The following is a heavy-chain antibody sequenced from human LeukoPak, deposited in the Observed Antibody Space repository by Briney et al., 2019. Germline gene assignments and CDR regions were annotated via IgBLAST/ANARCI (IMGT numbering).Heavy chain of an antibody. Sequence: SETLSLTCTVSGGSISNGDYYWTWVRQPPGRGLEWIGYISYNEITDYNPSLKSRLTMSVDTSKNPFSLWLNAVTVADTAVYFCARESVMRDAFDIWGQGTMVTVSS. CDR3: ARESVMRDAFDI. J-gene: IGHJ3*02. V-gene: IGHV4-30-4*01. CDR2: ISYNEIT. CDR1: GGSISNGDYY. D-gene: IGHD3-16*01.